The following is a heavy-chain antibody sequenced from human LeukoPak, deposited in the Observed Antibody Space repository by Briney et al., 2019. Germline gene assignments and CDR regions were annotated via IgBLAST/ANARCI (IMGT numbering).Heavy chain of an antibody. CDR1: GFTFDGYA. Sequence: GGSLRLSCAASGFTFDGYAMHWVRQAPGKGLEWVSGITWNSVIIGYADSVKGRFTISRDNANNSLYLQMNSLRCEDTALYYCAKGPSSGHYYYYMDVWGKGTTVTIS. V-gene: IGHV3-9*01. CDR2: ITWNSVII. CDR3: AKGPSSGHYYYYMDV. J-gene: IGHJ6*03. D-gene: IGHD3-22*01.